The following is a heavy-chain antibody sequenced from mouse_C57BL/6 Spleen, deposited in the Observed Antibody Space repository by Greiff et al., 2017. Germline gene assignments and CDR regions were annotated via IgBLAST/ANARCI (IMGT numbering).Heavy chain of an antibody. CDR3: TRNYCGSSSDY. J-gene: IGHJ2*01. CDR2: IYPGNSDP. D-gene: IGHD1-1*01. Sequence: VQLQQSGTVLARPGASVKMSCKTSGYTFTSYWMHWVKQRPGQGLEWIGAIYPGNSDPSYNQKFKGKAKLTAVTSASTAYIELSSLTNEDSAVYYGTRNYCGSSSDYWGQGTTLTVSS. V-gene: IGHV1-5*01. CDR1: GYTFTSYW.